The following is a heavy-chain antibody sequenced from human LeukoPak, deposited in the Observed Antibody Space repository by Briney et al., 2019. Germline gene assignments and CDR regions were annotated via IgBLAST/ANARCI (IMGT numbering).Heavy chain of an antibody. CDR3: AKDLSYGLEGFDY. Sequence: GGSLRLSCAASGFTFSNYGIHWVRQAPGKGLEWVAFIRYDGSDEYYAESVKGRFTISRDNSKNTLYLQMNSLRAEDTAVYYCAKDLSYGLEGFDYWGQGTLVTVSS. J-gene: IGHJ4*02. V-gene: IGHV3-30*02. CDR2: IRYDGSDE. CDR1: GFTFSNYG. D-gene: IGHD5-18*01.